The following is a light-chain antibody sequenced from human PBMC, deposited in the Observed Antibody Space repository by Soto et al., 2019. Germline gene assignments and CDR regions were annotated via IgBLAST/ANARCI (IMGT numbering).Light chain of an antibody. CDR3: QQYNHWPPIT. CDR1: QSVSTN. CDR2: SAS. V-gene: IGKV3-15*01. Sequence: TVMTQSPSPLSEFPGDGATLSWDASQSVSTNLAWYQWKPGQAPRLLISSASIRATGIPARFSGSGSRTDFTLTISSLRSEDSAVYFCQQYNHWPPITFGQGTRLEI. J-gene: IGKJ5*01.